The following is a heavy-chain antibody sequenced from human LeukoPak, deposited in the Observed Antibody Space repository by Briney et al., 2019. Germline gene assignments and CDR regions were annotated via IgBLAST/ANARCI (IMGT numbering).Heavy chain of an antibody. D-gene: IGHD3-9*01. Sequence: GGSLRLSCAASGITVSSNYMNWVRQAPGKGLEWVSVIYSGGSTYYADSVKGRFTISRDNSKNTLYLQMNSLRAEDTAVYYCARDRADYDILTGYYYYFDYWGQGTLVTVSS. J-gene: IGHJ4*02. CDR2: IYSGGST. V-gene: IGHV3-66*01. CDR1: GITVSSNY. CDR3: ARDRADYDILTGYYYYFDY.